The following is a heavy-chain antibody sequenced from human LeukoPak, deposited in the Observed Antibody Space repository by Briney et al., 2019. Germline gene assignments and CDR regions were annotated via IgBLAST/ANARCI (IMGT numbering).Heavy chain of an antibody. CDR2: IGTSSSPK. Sequence: PGGSLRLSCAASGFAFSSYSMNWVRQAPGKGLEWVSYIGTSSSPKYYADSVKGRFTISRDNDKNSIYLQMDSLRDEDAAVYYCARRYSSSWTFDYWGQGTLVTVSS. D-gene: IGHD6-13*01. J-gene: IGHJ4*02. CDR3: ARRYSSSWTFDY. V-gene: IGHV3-48*02. CDR1: GFAFSSYS.